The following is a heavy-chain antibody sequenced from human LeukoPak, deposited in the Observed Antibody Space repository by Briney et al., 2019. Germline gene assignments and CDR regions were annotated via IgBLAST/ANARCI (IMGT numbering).Heavy chain of an antibody. CDR1: GFIFSTFG. V-gene: IGHV3-30*03. J-gene: IGHJ4*02. Sequence: GGSLRLSCAASGFIFSTFGMHWVRQAPGKGLEWVAVISYDGGHQNYANSVRGRFTISRDDSRNTLYLQMNSLRADDTALYYCVRVDSHLDYWGQGTLVTVSS. D-gene: IGHD3/OR15-3a*01. CDR2: ISYDGGHQ. CDR3: VRVDSHLDY.